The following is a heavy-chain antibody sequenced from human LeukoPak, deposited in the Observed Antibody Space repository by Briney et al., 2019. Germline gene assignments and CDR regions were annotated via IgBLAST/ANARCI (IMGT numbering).Heavy chain of an antibody. J-gene: IGHJ6*03. CDR1: GFTFSSYW. D-gene: IGHD2-2*01. CDR2: IKQDGSEK. Sequence: GGSLRLSCAASGFTFSSYWMSWVRQAPGKGLEWVANIKQDGSEKYCVDSVKGRFTISRDNAKNSLYLQMNSLRAEDTAVYYCARSHCSSTSCYSYYYYMDVWGKGTTVTVSS. CDR3: ARSHCSSTSCYSYYYYMDV. V-gene: IGHV3-7*01.